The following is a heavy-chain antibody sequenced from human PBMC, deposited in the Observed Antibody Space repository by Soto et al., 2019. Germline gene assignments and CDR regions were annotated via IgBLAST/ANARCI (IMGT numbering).Heavy chain of an antibody. J-gene: IGHJ6*02. CDR2: ISASGVST. D-gene: IGHD4-17*01. Sequence: EVQLLESGGALVQPGGSLRLSCAASGFTFSSYAMKWVRQAPGKGLEWVSGISASGVSTTYADSVRVRFTISRDNAKNTVYLQMSGLRAEDAALYYCAKEVGGPDYPPSVCGQGTTVIVSS. CDR1: GFTFSSYA. CDR3: AKEVGGPDYPPSV. V-gene: IGHV3-23*01.